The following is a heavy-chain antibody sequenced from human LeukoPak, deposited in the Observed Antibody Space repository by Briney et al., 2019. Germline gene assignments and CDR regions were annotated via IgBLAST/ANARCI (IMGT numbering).Heavy chain of an antibody. Sequence: PGGSLRLSCAASGFTFSSYAMSWVRQAPGKGLEWVSAISGSGGSTYYADSVKGRFTISRDNSKNTLYLQMNSLRAEDTAVYYCAKDTHFNILTGYLAYYYGMDVWGQGTTVTVSS. D-gene: IGHD3-9*01. CDR3: AKDTHFNILTGYLAYYYGMDV. CDR2: ISGSGGST. V-gene: IGHV3-23*01. J-gene: IGHJ6*02. CDR1: GFTFSSYA.